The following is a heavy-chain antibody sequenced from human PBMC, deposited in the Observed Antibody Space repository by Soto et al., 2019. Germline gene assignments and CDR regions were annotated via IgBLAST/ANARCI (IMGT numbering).Heavy chain of an antibody. Sequence: PSETLSLTCAVYVGSFSGYYCSWIRQPPGKGLEWIGEISHRGSTKYNPSLKSRVTISVDTSKNQFSLNLSSVTAADTAVYFCARGQDFWSGYPFDYWGQGTLVTVSS. CDR2: ISHRGST. CDR1: VGSFSGYY. J-gene: IGHJ4*02. V-gene: IGHV4-34*01. CDR3: ARGQDFWSGYPFDY. D-gene: IGHD3-3*01.